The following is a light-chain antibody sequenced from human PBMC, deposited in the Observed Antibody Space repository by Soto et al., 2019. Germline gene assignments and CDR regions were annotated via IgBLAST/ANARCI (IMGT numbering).Light chain of an antibody. CDR2: GTS. J-gene: IGKJ1*01. CDR3: QQYQNSPRT. CDR1: QSVSSKY. V-gene: IGKV3-20*01. Sequence: EIVLTQSPGNLSLSPGERATLSCRAIQSVSSKYLAWYQQKPGQAPRVLIYGTSIRASGVPERFSGGGSGTDFTLTITRLEPEDFAVYYCQQYQNSPRTFGQGTKVDIK.